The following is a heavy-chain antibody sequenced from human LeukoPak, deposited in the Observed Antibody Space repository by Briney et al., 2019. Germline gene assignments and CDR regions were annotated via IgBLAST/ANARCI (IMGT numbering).Heavy chain of an antibody. CDR3: AARAATGTIVDS. J-gene: IGHJ4*02. Sequence: PSETLYLTCTVSGGSVSSNSYYWGWIRQPPGKGLEWIGNIYYSGSTYYDPSLKSRVTMSVDTSKNQFSLKLSSVAAADTAVYYCAARAATGTIVDSWGQGTLVTVSS. D-gene: IGHD6-13*01. CDR1: GGSVSSNSYY. V-gene: IGHV4-39*01. CDR2: IYYSGST.